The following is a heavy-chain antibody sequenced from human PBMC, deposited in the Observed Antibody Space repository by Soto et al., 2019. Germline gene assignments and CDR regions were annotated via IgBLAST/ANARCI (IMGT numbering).Heavy chain of an antibody. V-gene: IGHV1-69*01. CDR2: IIPIFGTA. CDR3: ARGWGYDSTDYYYAY. D-gene: IGHD3-22*01. Sequence: QVQLVQSGAEVRKPGSSVRVSCKASGGSFNRHTISWVRQAPGQGLEWMGGIIPIFGTANHAQKFQGRVKIIADESTSTVYMELSSLRSDDTAIYYCARGWGYDSTDYYYAYWGQGTLVIVFS. J-gene: IGHJ4*02. CDR1: GGSFNRHT.